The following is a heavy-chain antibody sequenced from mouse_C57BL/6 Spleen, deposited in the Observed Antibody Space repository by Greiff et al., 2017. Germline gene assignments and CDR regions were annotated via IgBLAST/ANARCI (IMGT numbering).Heavy chain of an antibody. V-gene: IGHV5-16*01. CDR3: ARDYDGFYWYFDV. J-gene: IGHJ1*03. CDR1: GFTFSDYY. CDR2: INYDGSST. D-gene: IGHD1-1*01. Sequence: DVHLVESEGGLVQPGSSMKLSCTASGFTFSDYYMAWVRQVPDKGLEWVANINYDGSSTYYLDSLKSRFIISRDNAKNILYLQMSSLKSEDTATYYCARDYDGFYWYFDVWGTGTTVTVSS.